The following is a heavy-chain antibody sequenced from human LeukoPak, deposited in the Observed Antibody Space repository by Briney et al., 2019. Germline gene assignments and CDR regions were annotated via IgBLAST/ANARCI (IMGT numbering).Heavy chain of an antibody. Sequence: SETLSLTCAVYGGSFSGYYWSWIRQPPGKGLEWIGEINHSGSTNYNPSLKSRVTISVDTSKNQFPLKLSSVTAADTAVYYCARARDLDPWGQGTLVTVSS. CDR3: ARARDLDP. V-gene: IGHV4-34*01. CDR2: INHSGST. CDR1: GGSFSGYY. J-gene: IGHJ5*02.